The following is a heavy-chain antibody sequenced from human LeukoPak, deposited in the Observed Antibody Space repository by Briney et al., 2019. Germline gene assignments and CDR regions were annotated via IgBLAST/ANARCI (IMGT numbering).Heavy chain of an antibody. Sequence: ASVKVSCKASGYTFTGYDINWVRQATGQGLEWMGWMNPNSGNTGYAQKFQGRVTITRNTSISTAYMELSSLRSEDTAVYYCARVYSSGYDREFDYWGQGTLVTVSS. J-gene: IGHJ4*02. CDR1: GYTFTGYD. CDR3: ARVYSSGYDREFDY. V-gene: IGHV1-8*03. D-gene: IGHD3-22*01. CDR2: MNPNSGNT.